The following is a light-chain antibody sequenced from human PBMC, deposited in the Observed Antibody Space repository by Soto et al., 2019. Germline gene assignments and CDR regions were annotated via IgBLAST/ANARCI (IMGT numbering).Light chain of an antibody. CDR1: QGISSW. J-gene: IGKJ1*01. CDR3: QQYNSRRT. V-gene: IGKV1-12*01. CDR2: AAS. Sequence: DIQMTQSPSFVSASVGDRVTISCRASQGISSWLAWYQQKAGKAPKLLIYAASSLQSGVPSRFSGSGSGREFTLTISSLQPDDFGTYYCQQYNSRRTFGQGTKVDIK.